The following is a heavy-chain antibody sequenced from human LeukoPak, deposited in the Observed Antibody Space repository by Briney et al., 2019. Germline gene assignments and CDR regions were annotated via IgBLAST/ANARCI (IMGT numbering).Heavy chain of an antibody. V-gene: IGHV1-2*02. CDR2: INPNSGGT. D-gene: IGHD3-9*01. J-gene: IGHJ4*02. Sequence: ASVKVSCKASGYTFTGYYMHWVRQAPGQGLEWMGWINPNSGGTNYAQKFQGRVTMTRDTSISTAYMELSRLGSDDTAVYYCARGYYDILTGYYQEDYFDYWGQGTLVTVSS. CDR3: ARGYYDILTGYYQEDYFDY. CDR1: GYTFTGYY.